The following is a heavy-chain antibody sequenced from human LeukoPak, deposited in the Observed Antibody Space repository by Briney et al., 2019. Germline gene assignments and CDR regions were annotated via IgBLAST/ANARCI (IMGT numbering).Heavy chain of an antibody. CDR2: INAGNGNT. J-gene: IGHJ3*02. V-gene: IGHV1-3*03. D-gene: IGHD3-10*01. CDR3: AVAFMVRGVIDAFDI. CDR1: GYTFTSYA. Sequence: GASVKVSCKASGYTFTSYAMHWVRQAPGQRLEWMGWINAGNGNTKYSQEFQGRVTITRDTSASTAYMELSSLRSEDMAVYYCAVAFMVRGVIDAFDIWGQGTMVTVSS.